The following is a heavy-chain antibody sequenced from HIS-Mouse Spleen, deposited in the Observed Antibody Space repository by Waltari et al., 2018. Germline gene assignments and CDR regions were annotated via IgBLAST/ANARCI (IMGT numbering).Heavy chain of an antibody. Sequence: QVQLVQSGAEVKKPGASVKVSCKASGYTFTGYYMHWVRQAPGQGLEWMGWINPNSGGTHCELKFQGRVTMTRDTSISTAYMELSRLRSDDTAVYYCARESGANWYFDYWGQGTLVTVSS. CDR3: ARESGANWYFDY. J-gene: IGHJ4*02. D-gene: IGHD7-27*01. CDR1: GYTFTGYY. V-gene: IGHV1-2*02. CDR2: INPNSGGT.